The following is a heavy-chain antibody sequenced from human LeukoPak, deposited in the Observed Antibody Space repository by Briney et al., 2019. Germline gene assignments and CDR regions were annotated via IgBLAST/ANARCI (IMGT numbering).Heavy chain of an antibody. CDR3: ARVVGATKGSLFDY. CDR1: GFTFSSYS. CDR2: ISSSSSCI. Sequence: GSLRLSCAASGFTFSSYSMNWVRQAPGKGLEWVSSISSSSSCIYYADSVKGRFTISRDNAKNSLYLQMNSLRAEDTAVYYCARVVGATKGSLFDYWGQGTLVTVSS. D-gene: IGHD1-26*01. J-gene: IGHJ4*02. V-gene: IGHV3-21*01.